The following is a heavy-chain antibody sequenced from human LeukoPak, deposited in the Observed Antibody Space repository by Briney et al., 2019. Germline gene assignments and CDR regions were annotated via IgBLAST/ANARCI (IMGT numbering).Heavy chain of an antibody. CDR1: GFTLSSYG. D-gene: IGHD3-10*01. J-gene: IGHJ4*02. Sequence: PGRSLRLACAASGFTLSSYGMHWVRQAPGKGMEWVAVISYDGSNKYYADSVKGRFTISRDNSKNTLYLQMNSLRAEDTAVYYCANIYGSGVEYWGQGTLVTVSS. CDR2: ISYDGSNK. V-gene: IGHV3-30*18. CDR3: ANIYGSGVEY.